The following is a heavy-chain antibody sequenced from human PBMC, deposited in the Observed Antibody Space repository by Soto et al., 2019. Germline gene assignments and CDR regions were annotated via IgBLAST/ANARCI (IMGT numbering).Heavy chain of an antibody. D-gene: IGHD3-10*01. CDR1: GYTFTSYA. CDR2: INAGNGNT. J-gene: IGHJ4*02. CDR3: ARASLLWFGPFDY. Sequence: QVQLVQSGAEVKKPGASVKVSCKASGYTFTSYAMHWVRHAPGQRLEWMGWINAGNGNTKYSQKFQGRVTITRDTSASTAYMELSSLRSEDTAVYYCARASLLWFGPFDYWGQGTLVTVSS. V-gene: IGHV1-3*01.